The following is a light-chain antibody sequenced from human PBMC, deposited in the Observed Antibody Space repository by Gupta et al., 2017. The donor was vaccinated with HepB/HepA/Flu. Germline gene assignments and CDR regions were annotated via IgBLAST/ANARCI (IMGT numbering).Light chain of an antibody. CDR3: HHYCSSVYT. Sequence: EILYTQSPGTLCLSPGERATVSFRANQTSSVNYLAWFQQKPGQAPRLLIYGPSTRATGIPDRFTGSGSGTDFTLSISSLEPEDFAVYYCHHYCSSVYTFGQGTKLEIK. V-gene: IGKV3-20*01. CDR1: QTSSVNY. CDR2: GPS. J-gene: IGKJ2*01.